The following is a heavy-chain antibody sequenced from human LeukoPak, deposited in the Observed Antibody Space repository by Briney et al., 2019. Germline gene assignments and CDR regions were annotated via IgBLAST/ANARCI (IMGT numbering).Heavy chain of an antibody. Sequence: ASVKVSCKASGYTFTGYYMHWVRQAPGQGLEWMGWINPNSGGTNYAQKFQGRVTMTRDTSISTAYMELSRLRSDDTAVYYCARGATITSYYYYYMDVWGKGTTVIVSS. CDR1: GYTFTGYY. CDR2: INPNSGGT. J-gene: IGHJ6*03. CDR3: ARGATITSYYYYYMDV. V-gene: IGHV1-2*02. D-gene: IGHD5-12*01.